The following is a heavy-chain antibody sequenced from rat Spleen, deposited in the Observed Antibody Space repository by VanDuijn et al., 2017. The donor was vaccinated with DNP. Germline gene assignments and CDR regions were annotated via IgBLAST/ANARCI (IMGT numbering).Heavy chain of an antibody. CDR1: GFTFSDYN. J-gene: IGHJ2*01. D-gene: IGHD4-3*01. Sequence: EVQLVESGGGLVQPGRSLKLSCAASGFTFSDYNLAWVRQAPKKGLEWVAYIRYDGGSTKYGDSVKGRFTISRDNAKNTLYLQMNSLRSEDMATYYCARWNSGHFDYWGQGVMVPVSS. CDR2: IRYDGGST. CDR3: ARWNSGHFDY. V-gene: IGHV5-22*01.